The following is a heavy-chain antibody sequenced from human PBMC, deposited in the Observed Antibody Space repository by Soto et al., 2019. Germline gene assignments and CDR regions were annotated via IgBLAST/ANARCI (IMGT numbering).Heavy chain of an antibody. D-gene: IGHD3-3*01. CDR1: GFTFSSYS. V-gene: IGHV3-21*01. Sequence: GVSLRLSCAASGFTFSSYSMNWVRQAPGKGLEWVSSISSSSSYIYYADSVKGRFTISRDNAKNSLYLQMNSLRAEDTAVYYCASIITIFGVVIMGWGQGTLVTVSS. CDR2: ISSSSSYI. J-gene: IGHJ4*02. CDR3: ASIITIFGVVIMG.